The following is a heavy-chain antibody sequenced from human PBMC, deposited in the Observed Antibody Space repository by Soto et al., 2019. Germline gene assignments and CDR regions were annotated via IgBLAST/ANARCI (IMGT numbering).Heavy chain of an antibody. CDR3: ARRIDAPRYYGMDV. J-gene: IGHJ6*02. Sequence: SETVSLTCRVSGGSVSDSRYYWVWVRQPPGEGLQWIGTIYFTGSAYYNPSLKSRVTISVDTSKNQYSLKLSSVTAADTAAYFCARRIDAPRYYGMDVWGQGTTVTVSS. CDR2: IYFTGSA. D-gene: IGHD3-16*01. V-gene: IGHV4-39*01. CDR1: GGSVSDSRYY.